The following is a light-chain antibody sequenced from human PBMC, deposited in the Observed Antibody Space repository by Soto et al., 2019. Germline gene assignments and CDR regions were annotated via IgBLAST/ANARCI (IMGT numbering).Light chain of an antibody. J-gene: IGKJ1*01. CDR2: GAS. CDR1: QSVSSSY. Sequence: EIVMTQSRDTRSVSPGERATLSCRASQSVSSSYLAWYQQKPGQAPRLLIYGASSRATGIPDRFTGSGSGTDFTLTISRLEPEDFAVFYCHQYGSSPQTFGQGTKVDIK. CDR3: HQYGSSPQT. V-gene: IGKV3-20*01.